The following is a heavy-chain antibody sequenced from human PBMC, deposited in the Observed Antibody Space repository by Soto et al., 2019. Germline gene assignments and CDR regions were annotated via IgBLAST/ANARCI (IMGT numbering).Heavy chain of an antibody. D-gene: IGHD3-10*01. CDR1: GFTFDDFA. J-gene: IGHJ5*02. CDR3: AKDRSDYYGSGSQNWFDP. Sequence: PGGSLRLSCAASGFTFDDFAMHWVRQVPGKGLEWVSGISWNSASMAYADSVKGRFTISRDNAKNSLYLQMNSLRAEDTALYYCAKDRSDYYGSGSQNWFDPWGRVTLVTVSS. V-gene: IGHV3-9*01. CDR2: ISWNSASM.